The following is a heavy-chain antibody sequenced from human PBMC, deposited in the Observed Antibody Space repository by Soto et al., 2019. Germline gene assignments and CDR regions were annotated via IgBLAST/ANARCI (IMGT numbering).Heavy chain of an antibody. V-gene: IGHV4-61*01. D-gene: IGHD6-19*01. J-gene: IGHJ5*02. CDR3: ARYPLEAVAGLNWFAP. CDR2: THDSANT. Sequence: PSETLSLTCTVSGGFVSSGSYYWNWIRQPPGKGLEWIGYTHDSANTNYNPSLKSRVTISADTSKNQFSLQLSSVTAADTAVYYCARYPLEAVAGLNWFAPWGQGTLVTVSS. CDR1: GGFVSSGSYY.